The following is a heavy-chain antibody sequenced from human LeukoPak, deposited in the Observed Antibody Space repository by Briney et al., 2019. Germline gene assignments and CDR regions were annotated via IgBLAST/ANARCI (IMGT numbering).Heavy chain of an antibody. CDR1: GFTFSSYG. J-gene: IGHJ4*02. D-gene: IGHD6-19*01. V-gene: IGHV3-30*18. CDR3: AKDTYSSGWYGYFDY. Sequence: QPGGSLRLSCAASGFTFSSYGMHWVRQAPGKGLEWVAVISYDGSNKYYADSVKGRFTISRDNSKNTLYLQMNSLRAEDTAVYYCAKDTYSSGWYGYFDYWGRGTLVTVSS. CDR2: ISYDGSNK.